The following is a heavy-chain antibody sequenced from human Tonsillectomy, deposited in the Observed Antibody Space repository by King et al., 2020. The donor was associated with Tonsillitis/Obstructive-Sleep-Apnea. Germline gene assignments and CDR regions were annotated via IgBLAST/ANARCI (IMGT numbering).Heavy chain of an antibody. CDR1: GFTFDDYA. J-gene: IGHJ4*02. D-gene: IGHD5-24*01. V-gene: IGHV3-9*01. CDR3: AKGAPLGLQFFYSVDY. CDR2: ISWNSGTI. Sequence: VQLVESGGGLVQPGRSLRLSCAASGFTFDDYAMHWVRHAPGKGREWVSGISWNSGTIDYADSVKGRFTITRDNAKNSLYLTINSQRPEDTALYYCAKGAPLGLQFFYSVDYWGQGTPVTVSS.